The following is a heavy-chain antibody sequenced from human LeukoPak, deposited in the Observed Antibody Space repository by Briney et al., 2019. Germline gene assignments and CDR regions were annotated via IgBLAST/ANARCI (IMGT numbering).Heavy chain of an antibody. CDR1: GGSISSSNW. CDR2: IYHSGST. V-gene: IGHV4-4*02. Sequence: SGTLSLTCAVSGGSISSSNWWSWVRQPPGKGLEWIGEIYHSGSTNYNPSLKSRVTISVDTSKNQFSLKLSSVAAADTAVYYCARADYDFWSGEDAFDIWGQGTMVTVSS. D-gene: IGHD3-3*01. J-gene: IGHJ3*02. CDR3: ARADYDFWSGEDAFDI.